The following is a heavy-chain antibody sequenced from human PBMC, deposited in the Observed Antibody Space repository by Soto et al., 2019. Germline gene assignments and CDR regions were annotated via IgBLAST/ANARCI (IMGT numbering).Heavy chain of an antibody. J-gene: IGHJ4*02. V-gene: IGHV3-30*18. CDR3: AKDHYRGYSYAHDY. Sequence: QVQLVESGGGVVQPGRSLRLSCAASGFTLSPYGMHWVRQAPGKGLEWVALISYDESKKFYADSVKGRFTISRDNSKNTVYLQMNSLRAEDTAVYYCAKDHYRGYSYAHDYWGQGTLVTVSS. CDR1: GFTLSPYG. D-gene: IGHD5-18*01. CDR2: ISYDESKK.